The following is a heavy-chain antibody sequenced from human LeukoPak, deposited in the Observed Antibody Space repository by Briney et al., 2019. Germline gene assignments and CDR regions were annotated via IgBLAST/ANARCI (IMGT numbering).Heavy chain of an antibody. Sequence: QAGGSLRLSCAASGFTFDEYAIHWVRQARGKGLEWVSLISGDGGRTFYTDSVKGRFTVSRDNSKNSLYLQMNSLRTEDTALYYCAKDLTSVYDAFNIWGQGTMVTVSS. CDR2: ISGDGGRT. CDR1: GFTFDEYA. CDR3: AKDLTSVYDAFNI. V-gene: IGHV3-43*02. J-gene: IGHJ3*02.